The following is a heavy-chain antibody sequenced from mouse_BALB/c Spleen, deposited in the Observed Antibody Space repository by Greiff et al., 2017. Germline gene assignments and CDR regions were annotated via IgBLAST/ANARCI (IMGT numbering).Heavy chain of an antibody. Sequence: EVQLQQSGTVLARPGASVKMSCKASGYTFTSYWMHWVKQRPGQGLEWIGAIFPGNSDTSYNQKFKGKAKLTAVTSTSTAYMELSSLTNEDSAVYYCTRWKLRPYYFDYWGQGTTLTVSS. J-gene: IGHJ2*01. CDR2: IFPGNSDT. V-gene: IGHV1-5*01. D-gene: IGHD2-12*01. CDR3: TRWKLRPYYFDY. CDR1: GYTFTSYW.